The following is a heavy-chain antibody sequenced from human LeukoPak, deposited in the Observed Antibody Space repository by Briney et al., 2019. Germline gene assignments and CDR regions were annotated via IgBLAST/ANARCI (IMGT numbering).Heavy chain of an antibody. V-gene: IGHV4-61*02. CDR1: GGSISSSSYY. J-gene: IGHJ3*02. Sequence: SETLSLTCTVSGGSISSSSYYWTWIRQPAGKGLEWIGRIYTSGNTNYNPSLNSRVTMSVDTSKNQFSLKLSSVTAADTAVYYCARERGNLRGDAFDIWGQGTMVTVSS. CDR2: IYTSGNT. D-gene: IGHD1-26*01. CDR3: ARERGNLRGDAFDI.